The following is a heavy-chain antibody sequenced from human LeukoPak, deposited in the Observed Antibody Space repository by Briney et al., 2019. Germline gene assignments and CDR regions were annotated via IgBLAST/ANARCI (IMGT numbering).Heavy chain of an antibody. J-gene: IGHJ6*03. CDR3: AKDLGSYSYYYYYYMDV. V-gene: IGHV3-30*02. CDR1: GFTFSSYD. Sequence: GGSLRLSCAASGFTFSSYDMPWVRQAPGKGLEWVAFIRFDGSVKYYADSVQGRFTISRDNSKNTLYLQMNSLRAEDTAVYYCAKDLGSYSYYYYYYMDVWGKGTTVTVSS. D-gene: IGHD1-26*01. CDR2: IRFDGSVK.